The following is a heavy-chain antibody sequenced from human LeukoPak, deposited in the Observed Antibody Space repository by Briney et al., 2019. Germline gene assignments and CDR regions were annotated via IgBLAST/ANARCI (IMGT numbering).Heavy chain of an antibody. CDR1: GFTFKSFS. J-gene: IGHJ4*02. CDR3: VRGRQWELLPFDY. D-gene: IGHD1-26*01. Sequence: GGSLRLSCAASGFTFKSFSMNWVRQPPGKGLEWVSYIDTKAANIYYAESVRGRFTISRDNTKNSLFLQLNSLRVEDTAVYYCVRGRQWELLPFDYWGQGILVTVFS. CDR2: IDTKAANI. V-gene: IGHV3-48*04.